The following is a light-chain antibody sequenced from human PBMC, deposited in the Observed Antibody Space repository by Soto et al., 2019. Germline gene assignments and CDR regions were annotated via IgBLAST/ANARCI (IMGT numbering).Light chain of an antibody. CDR3: QQYSDWPLT. Sequence: EIVVTRSPATLSVSPGERATLSCRASQSVGNNFAWYQQKPGQAPRLLISATSTRATGVPARFSGSGSGTEFTLTISSLQSEDFAVYYCQQYSDWPLTFGGGTKVEIE. J-gene: IGKJ4*01. V-gene: IGKV3-15*01. CDR1: QSVGNN. CDR2: ATS.